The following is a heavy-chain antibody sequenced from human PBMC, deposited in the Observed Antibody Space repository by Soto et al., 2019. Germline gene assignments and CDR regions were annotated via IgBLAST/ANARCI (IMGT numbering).Heavy chain of an antibody. CDR1: GFTFSNYG. V-gene: IGHV3-23*01. CDR3: AKGGADCYDDCTRAY. J-gene: IGHJ4*01. D-gene: IGHD2-21*02. Sequence: EEQVLESGGGSAQPGGSLRLSCAASGFTFSNYGMTWVRQAPGKGLEWVSSINPRGIDTKYADSVKGRFTIARDNSKNMMYLQMNNLRAEDTAVYYCAKGGADCYDDCTRAYWGHGTLVTVSS. CDR2: INPRGIDT.